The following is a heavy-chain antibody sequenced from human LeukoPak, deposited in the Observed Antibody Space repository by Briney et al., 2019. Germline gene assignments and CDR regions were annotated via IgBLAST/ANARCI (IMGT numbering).Heavy chain of an antibody. CDR1: GFTFSSYS. D-gene: IGHD5-18*01. J-gene: IGHJ4*02. Sequence: GGSLRLSCAASGFTFSSYSLNWVRQAPGKGLEWISYISSSSGSIYYADSVKGRFTISRDNAQNSLYLQMNSLRADDTAVYYCARDGGYSYGYYFDYWGQGTLVTVSS. CDR2: ISSSSGSI. CDR3: ARDGGYSYGYYFDY. V-gene: IGHV3-48*01.